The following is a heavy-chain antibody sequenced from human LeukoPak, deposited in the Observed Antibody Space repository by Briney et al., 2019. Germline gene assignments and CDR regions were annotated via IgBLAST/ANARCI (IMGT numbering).Heavy chain of an antibody. D-gene: IGHD6-19*01. Sequence: PSETLSLTCTVSGGSISSSSYYWGWIRQPPGKGLEWVSAISGSGGSTYYADSVKGRFTISRDNSKNTLYLQMNSLRAEDTAVYYCAKDLYSSGTVGFDYWGQGTLVTVSS. CDR3: AKDLYSSGTVGFDY. J-gene: IGHJ4*02. V-gene: IGHV3-23*01. CDR1: GGSISSSSYY. CDR2: ISGSGGST.